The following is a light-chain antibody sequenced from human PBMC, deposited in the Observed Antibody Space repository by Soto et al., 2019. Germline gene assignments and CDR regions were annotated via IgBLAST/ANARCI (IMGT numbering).Light chain of an antibody. V-gene: IGLV2-14*01. J-gene: IGLJ1*01. CDR1: SSDVGGYDY. CDR3: SSLTSGSTRV. Sequence: VLTQPASVSGSPGQSITISCTGTSSDVGGYDYVSWYQQHPDKAPKLIIYEVTDRPSGVSSRFSGSKSGNTASLTISGLQAEDEADYYCSSLTSGSTRVFGTGTKVTVL. CDR2: EVT.